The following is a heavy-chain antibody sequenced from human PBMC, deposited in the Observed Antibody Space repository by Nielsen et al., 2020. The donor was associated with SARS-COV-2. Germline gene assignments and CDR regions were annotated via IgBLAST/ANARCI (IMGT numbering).Heavy chain of an antibody. J-gene: IGHJ3*02. CDR1: GGSIDNGDYY. V-gene: IGHV4-30-4*01. D-gene: IGHD5-12*01. CDR3: ARSGYSYGPLDAFDI. CDR2: IYYSGRA. Sequence: SETLSLTCTVSGGSIDNGDYYWSWIRQSPGKGLEWIGYIYYSGRAFYNPSLKSRVIISIDTSKNRFSLRLSSVTAADTAVYYCARSGYSYGPLDAFDIWGQGTVVTVSS.